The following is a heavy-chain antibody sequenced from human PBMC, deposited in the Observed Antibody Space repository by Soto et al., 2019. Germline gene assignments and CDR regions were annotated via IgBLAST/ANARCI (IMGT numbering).Heavy chain of an antibody. D-gene: IGHD2-15*01. CDR2: VSIGGST. Sequence: DVQLLESGGGLVQPEGSLRLSCVASGFTFSSYAMGWVRQGPGKGLEWVAVVSIGGSTHYADSVRGRFTISRDNSKNTLSLQMNSLTAEDTAVYFCAKRRGAGGHFDYWGQGALVNVSS. CDR3: AKRRGAGGHFDY. V-gene: IGHV3-23*01. CDR1: GFTFSSYA. J-gene: IGHJ4*02.